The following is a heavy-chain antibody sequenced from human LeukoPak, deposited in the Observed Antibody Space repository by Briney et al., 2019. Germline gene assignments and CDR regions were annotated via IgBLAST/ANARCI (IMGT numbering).Heavy chain of an antibody. J-gene: IGHJ6*02. V-gene: IGHV4-4*07. Sequence: TSETLSLTCTVSGGSISSYYWSWIRQPAGKGLEWIGRIYTGGSTNYNPSLKSRVTMSVDTSKNQFSLKLSSVTAADTAVYYCARDNEYRDSSSQYYYGMDVWGQGTTVTVSS. D-gene: IGHD6-13*01. CDR3: ARDNEYRDSSSQYYYGMDV. CDR1: GGSISSYY. CDR2: IYTGGST.